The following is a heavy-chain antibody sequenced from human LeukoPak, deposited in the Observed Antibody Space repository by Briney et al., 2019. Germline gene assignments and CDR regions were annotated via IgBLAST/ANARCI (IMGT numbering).Heavy chain of an antibody. D-gene: IGHD3-22*01. V-gene: IGHV4-34*01. Sequence: SETLSLTCAVYGGSFSGYYWSWIRQPPGKGLEWIGEINHSGSTNYNPSLKSRVTISVDTSKNQFSLKLSSVTAADTAVYYGARMGGYYDSSGSIDYWGQGTLVTVSS. CDR2: INHSGST. CDR1: GGSFSGYY. CDR3: ARMGGYYDSSGSIDY. J-gene: IGHJ4*02.